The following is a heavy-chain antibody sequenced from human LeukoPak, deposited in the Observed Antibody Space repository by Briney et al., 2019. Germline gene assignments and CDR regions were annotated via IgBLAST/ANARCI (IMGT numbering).Heavy chain of an antibody. V-gene: IGHV4-4*02. CDR3: ARAVLGCSSTSCSDY. D-gene: IGHD2-2*01. J-gene: IGHJ4*02. CDR2: INHSGST. Sequence: PSGTLSLTCAVSGGPISSSNWWSWVRQPPGKGLEWIGEINHSGSTNYNPSLKSRVTISVDTSKNQFSLKPSSVTAADTAVYYCARAVLGCSSTSCSDYWGQETLVTVSS. CDR1: GGPISSSNW.